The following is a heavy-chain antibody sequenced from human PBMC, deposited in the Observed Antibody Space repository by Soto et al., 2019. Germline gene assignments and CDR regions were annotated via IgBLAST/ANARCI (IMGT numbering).Heavy chain of an antibody. CDR2: IYYSGST. CDR1: GGSISSSSYY. Sequence: QLQLQESGPGLVKPSETLSLTCTVSGGSISSSSYYWGWIRQPPGKGLEWIGSIYYSGSTYYNPSLKSRVTISVDTSKNQFSLKLSSVTAADTAVYYCARQTWTRGDYYGSGSYYNVGLYYFDYWGQGTLVTVSS. V-gene: IGHV4-39*01. CDR3: ARQTWTRGDYYGSGSYYNVGLYYFDY. J-gene: IGHJ4*02. D-gene: IGHD3-10*01.